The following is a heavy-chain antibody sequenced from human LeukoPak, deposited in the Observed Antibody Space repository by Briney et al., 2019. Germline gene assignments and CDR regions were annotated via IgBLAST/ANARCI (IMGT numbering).Heavy chain of an antibody. CDR2: ISGSGGRI. V-gene: IGHV3-23*01. CDR1: GFTFSSYG. D-gene: IGHD1-26*01. J-gene: IGHJ4*02. CDR3: ATSKYSGSY. Sequence: LPGGSLRLSCAASGFTFSSYGMSWVRQAPGKGLEWVSAISGSGGRIYYGASVKGRFTVSRDNSKNTLNLQMNSLRAEDTAVYYCATSKYSGSYWGQGTLVTVSS.